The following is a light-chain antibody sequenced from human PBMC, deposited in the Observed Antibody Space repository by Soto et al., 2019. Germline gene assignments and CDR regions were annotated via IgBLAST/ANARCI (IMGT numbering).Light chain of an antibody. CDR3: LQDYTYPRT. CDR1: QGIRND. Sequence: ALQMTQSPSSLSASVGDRVTITCRASQGIRNDLGWYQQKPGKAPKLLIYAASSLQSGVPSRFSGSGSGPDFTLTISSLQPEDFATYYCLQDYTYPRTFGGGTKVEIK. V-gene: IGKV1-6*01. J-gene: IGKJ4*01. CDR2: AAS.